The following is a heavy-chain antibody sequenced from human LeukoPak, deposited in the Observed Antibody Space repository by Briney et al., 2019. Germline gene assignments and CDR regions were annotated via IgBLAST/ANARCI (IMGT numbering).Heavy chain of an antibody. Sequence: GESLKISCKGSGYSFTSYWIGWVRQMPGKGLEWLGIINPGDSDTRYSPSFQGQVTISADKSISTANLQWSRLKAPDTAMYYCARGGIPASGAGGADFDYWGQGTLVTVSS. CDR2: INPGDSDT. J-gene: IGHJ4*02. D-gene: IGHD6-13*01. CDR1: GYSFTSYW. CDR3: ARGGIPASGAGGADFDY. V-gene: IGHV5-51*01.